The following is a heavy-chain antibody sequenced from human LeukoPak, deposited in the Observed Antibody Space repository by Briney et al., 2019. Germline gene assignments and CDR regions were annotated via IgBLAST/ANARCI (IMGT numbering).Heavy chain of an antibody. J-gene: IGHJ5*02. CDR3: ARGWRPTGYCSSTSCYRNWFDP. CDR1: GGSFSGYY. D-gene: IGHD2-2*01. CDR2: INHSGST. Sequence: SETLSLTCAVYGGSFSGYYWSWIRQPPGKGLEWIGEINHSGSTNYNPSLKSRVTISVDTSKNQFSLKLSSVTAADTAVYYCARGWRPTGYCSSTSCYRNWFDPWGQGTLVTVSS. V-gene: IGHV4-34*01.